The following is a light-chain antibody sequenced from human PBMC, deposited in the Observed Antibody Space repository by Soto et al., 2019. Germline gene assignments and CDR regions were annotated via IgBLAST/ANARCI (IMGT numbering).Light chain of an antibody. J-gene: IGKJ3*01. CDR1: QSISSY. CDR2: AAS. CDR3: QQSYSTPPT. Sequence: DIQMTQSPSSLSASVGDRVTITCRASQSISSYLNWYQQKPGKAPKLLIYAASSLQSGVPSRFSGSGSGTDFTLTISSLQPEDFATYYCQQSYSTPPTFGPWPKVDI. V-gene: IGKV1-39*01.